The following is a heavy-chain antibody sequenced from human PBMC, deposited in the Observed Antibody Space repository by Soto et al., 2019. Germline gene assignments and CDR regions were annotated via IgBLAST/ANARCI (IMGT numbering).Heavy chain of an antibody. CDR1: GGSISSYY. V-gene: IGHV4-59*01. CDR3: ARTDTAMDHDY. CDR2: IYYSGST. J-gene: IGHJ4*02. D-gene: IGHD5-18*01. Sequence: SETLSLTCTVSGGSISSYYWSWIRQPPGKGLEWIGYIYYSGSTNYNPSLKSRVTISVDTSKNQFSLKLSSVTAADTAVYYCARTDTAMDHDYWGQGTLVTVSS.